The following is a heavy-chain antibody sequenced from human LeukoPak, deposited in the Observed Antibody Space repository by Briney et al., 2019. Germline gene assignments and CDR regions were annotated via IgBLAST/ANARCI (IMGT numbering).Heavy chain of an antibody. CDR3: ARLKGYCSGASCYSYYFDY. CDR1: GFTFSSHW. V-gene: IGHV3-74*01. D-gene: IGHD2-15*01. CDR2: SNTDGSST. J-gene: IGHJ4*02. Sequence: GGSLRLSCAASGFTFSSHWMHWVRQAPGKGLVWVSRSNTDGSSTRYADSVEGRFTISRDNAKNTLYLQMNSLRAEDTALYYCARLKGYCSGASCYSYYFDYWGQGTLVTVSS.